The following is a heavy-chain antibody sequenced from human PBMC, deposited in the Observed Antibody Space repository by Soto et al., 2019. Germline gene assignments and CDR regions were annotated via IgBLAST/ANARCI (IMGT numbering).Heavy chain of an antibody. CDR2: IYYSGRT. Sequence: QVHLQESGPGLVKPSQTLSITCTVSGGSISSGDYSWSWIRQPPGKGLEWIGYIYYSGRTYYNPSLKSRVHLSVDTSKNQLSLKPGSVTAADTAVYYCARGLKQYSSGWYQTYYFDYWGQGTLVTVSS. CDR1: GGSISSGDYS. D-gene: IGHD6-19*01. CDR3: ARGLKQYSSGWYQTYYFDY. J-gene: IGHJ4*02. V-gene: IGHV4-30-4*01.